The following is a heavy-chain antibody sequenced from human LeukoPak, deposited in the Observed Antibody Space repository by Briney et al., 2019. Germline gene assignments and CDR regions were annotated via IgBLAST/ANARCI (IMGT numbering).Heavy chain of an antibody. J-gene: IGHJ4*02. CDR2: MSGSAGST. Sequence: PGGSLRLSCAVSGFTISSYAMSWVRQAPGKGLEWVSAMSGSAGSTCYADSVKGRFTISRDNSRNTLYLQMNSLRAEDTAVYYCIYDTNPHHDWGQGTLVTVSS. D-gene: IGHD3-22*01. V-gene: IGHV3-23*01. CDR3: IYDTNPHHD. CDR1: GFTISSYA.